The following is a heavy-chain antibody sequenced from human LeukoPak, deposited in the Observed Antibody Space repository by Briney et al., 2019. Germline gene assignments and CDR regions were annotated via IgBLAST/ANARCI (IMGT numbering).Heavy chain of an antibody. Sequence: PSETLPLTCTVSGDSISSNSYYWNWIRQPAGKGLEWIGRVHTSGKTKYNPSLKSRVTVSVDMSQKKLSLKMTALTAADTAVYYCARGSGTSLDYWGQGTLVTVSS. CDR3: ARGSGTSLDY. CDR2: VHTSGKT. V-gene: IGHV4-61*02. D-gene: IGHD1-1*01. CDR1: GDSISSNSYY. J-gene: IGHJ4*02.